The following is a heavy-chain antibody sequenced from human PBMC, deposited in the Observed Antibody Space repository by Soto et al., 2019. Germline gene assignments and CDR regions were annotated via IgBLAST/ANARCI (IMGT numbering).Heavy chain of an antibody. CDR2: IYYSGST. J-gene: IGHJ4*02. CDR1: GGSISSGDYY. V-gene: IGHV4-30-4*01. Sequence: SGTLSFTCTVSGGSISSGDYYWSWIRQPPGKGLEWIGYIYYSGSTYYNPSLKSRVTISVDTSKNQFSLKLSSVTAADTAVYYCAREWYYDILTGYYKRGYFDYWGQGTLVTVSS. CDR3: AREWYYDILTGYYKRGYFDY. D-gene: IGHD3-9*01.